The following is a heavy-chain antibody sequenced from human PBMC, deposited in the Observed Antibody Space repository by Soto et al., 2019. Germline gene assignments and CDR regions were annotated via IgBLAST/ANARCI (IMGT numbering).Heavy chain of an antibody. Sequence: SQTLSLTGAISGDSVSRNSAACNWIRDSPSRGLEWLGRTYYRSKWYNDYAVSVKSRITINPDTSKNQFSLQLNSVTPEDTAVYYCARGPWVDDYSAFDIWGQGTMVTVSS. D-gene: IGHD5-12*01. CDR3: ARGPWVDDYSAFDI. CDR1: GDSVSRNSAA. V-gene: IGHV6-1*01. CDR2: TYYRSKWYN. J-gene: IGHJ3*02.